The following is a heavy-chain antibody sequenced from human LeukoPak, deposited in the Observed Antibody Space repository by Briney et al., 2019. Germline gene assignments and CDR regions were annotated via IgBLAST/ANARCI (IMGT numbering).Heavy chain of an antibody. CDR1: GGSFSGYY. Sequence: PSETLSLTCAVYGGSFSGYYWSWIRQPPGKGLEWIGEINHSGSTNYNPSLKSRATISVDTSKNQFSLKLSSVTAADTAVYYCARGRYSADIVATIRLWRWEPKINFDYWGQGTLVTVSS. CDR3: ARGRYSADIVATIRLWRWEPKINFDY. D-gene: IGHD5-12*01. J-gene: IGHJ4*02. V-gene: IGHV4-34*01. CDR2: INHSGST.